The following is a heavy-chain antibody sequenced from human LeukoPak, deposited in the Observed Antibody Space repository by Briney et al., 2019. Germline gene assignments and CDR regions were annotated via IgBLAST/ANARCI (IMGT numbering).Heavy chain of an antibody. CDR2: ISWNSGSI. D-gene: IGHD1-26*01. V-gene: IGHV3-9*01. Sequence: PGGSLRLSCAASGFTFSSYAMSWVRQAPGKGLEWVSGISWNSGSIGYADSVKGRFTISRDNAKNSLYLQMNSLRAEDTALYYCAKESYIVGAIKGYFDYWGQGALVTVSS. CDR3: AKESYIVGAIKGYFDY. CDR1: GFTFSSYA. J-gene: IGHJ4*02.